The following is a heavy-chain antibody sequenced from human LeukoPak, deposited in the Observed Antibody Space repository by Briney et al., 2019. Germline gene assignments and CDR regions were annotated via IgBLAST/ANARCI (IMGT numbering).Heavy chain of an antibody. V-gene: IGHV3-53*01. J-gene: IGHJ4*02. CDR2: IYSGGST. D-gene: IGHD6-19*01. Sequence: GGSLRLSCAASGFTVSSNYMSWVRQAPGKGLEWVSVIYSGGSTYYADSVKGRFTISRDNSKNTLYLQMNSLRAEDTAVYYCARHSSQHGVFDYWGQGTLVTVSS. CDR3: ARHSSQHGVFDY. CDR1: GFTVSSNY.